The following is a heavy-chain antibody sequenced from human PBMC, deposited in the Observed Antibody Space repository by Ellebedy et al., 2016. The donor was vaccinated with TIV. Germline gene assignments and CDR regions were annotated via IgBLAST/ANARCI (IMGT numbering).Heavy chain of an antibody. Sequence: PGGSLRLSCGASGLTVSIYAMNLVRQAPGKGLEWLYTVESNGLTTYYAQSVKGRFTIARDNFNNRVFLQRNSLRAEDTAVYYCAKGGRIQLTDVWGQGTTVIVSS. J-gene: IGHJ6*02. CDR1: GLTVSIYA. CDR2: VESNGLTT. V-gene: IGHV3-23*05. CDR3: AKGGRIQLTDV. D-gene: IGHD5-18*01.